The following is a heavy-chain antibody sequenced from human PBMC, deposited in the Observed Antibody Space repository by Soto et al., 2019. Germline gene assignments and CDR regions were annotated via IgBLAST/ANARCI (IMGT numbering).Heavy chain of an antibody. V-gene: IGHV2-5*02. CDR1: GFSLSISGVG. CDR3: ALRTYYYDTSAYAFDY. CDR2: IYWDDDK. D-gene: IGHD3-22*01. Sequence: QITLKESGPTLVKPTQTLTLTCTFSGFSLSISGVGVGWIRQPPGKALEWLALIYWDDDKRYSPSLKSRLTITKDIIKNQVVLTTTNMDPVDTATYYCALRTYYYDTSAYAFDYWGQGTLVTVSS. J-gene: IGHJ4*02.